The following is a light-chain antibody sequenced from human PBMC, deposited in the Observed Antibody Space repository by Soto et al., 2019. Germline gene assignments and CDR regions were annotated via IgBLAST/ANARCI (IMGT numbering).Light chain of an antibody. V-gene: IGKV3-20*01. CDR3: HQYESSPLT. J-gene: IGKJ4*01. CDR2: RAS. CDR1: QSVSSAL. Sequence: EIVLTQSPDTLSLSPGERATLSCRASQSVSSALLAWYQQKPGQAPRLLIYRASTRATGIPDRFTGSVSGTDFTLTISRLEPEDFAVYYCHQYESSPLTFGGGTKVEIK.